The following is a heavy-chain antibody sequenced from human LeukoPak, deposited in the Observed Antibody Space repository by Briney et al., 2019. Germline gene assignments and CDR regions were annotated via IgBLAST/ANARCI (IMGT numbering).Heavy chain of an antibody. CDR3: ARGTPDY. CDR1: GYTLTDYD. J-gene: IGHJ4*02. V-gene: IGHV1-8*03. Sequence: ASVKVSCKASGYTLTDYDINWVRQATGQGLEWMGWMNPDSGNTGYTQKFQGRLTITRNTSISTAYMELNSLTSEDTAVYYCARGTPDYWGQGTLVTVSS. CDR2: MNPDSGNT.